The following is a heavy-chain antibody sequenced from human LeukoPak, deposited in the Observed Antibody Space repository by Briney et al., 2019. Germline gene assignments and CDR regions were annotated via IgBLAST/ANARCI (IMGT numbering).Heavy chain of an antibody. V-gene: IGHV3-53*01. D-gene: IGHD2-21*01. CDR3: ASAREYCGSAECYEYFQH. J-gene: IGHJ1*01. CDR1: GFTFSSYS. Sequence: GGSLRLSCAASGFTFSSYSMNCVRQSPGKGLEWVSVIYSGGSTYYADSVNGRFTISRDNSRNTLFLQMNSLRAEDTALYYCASAREYCGSAECYEYFQHWGQGTLVTVSS. CDR2: IYSGGST.